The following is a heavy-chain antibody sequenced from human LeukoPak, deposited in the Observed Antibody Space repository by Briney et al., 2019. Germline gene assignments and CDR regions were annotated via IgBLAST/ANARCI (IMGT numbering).Heavy chain of an antibody. CDR3: TTERSLRVMTTVTTIFDY. CDR1: GFTFSNAW. Sequence: PGGSLRLSCAASGFTFSNAWMSWVRQAPGRGLEWVGRIKSKTDGGTTDYAAPVKGRFTISRDDSKNTLYLQMNSLKTEDTAVYYCTTERSLRVMTTVTTIFDYWGQGTLVTVSS. J-gene: IGHJ4*02. CDR2: IKSKTDGGTT. D-gene: IGHD4-17*01. V-gene: IGHV3-15*01.